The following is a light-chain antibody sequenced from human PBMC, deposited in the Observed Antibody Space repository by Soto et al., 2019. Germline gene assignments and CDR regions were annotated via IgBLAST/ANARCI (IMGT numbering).Light chain of an antibody. V-gene: IGKV3-15*01. CDR2: GAS. Sequence: EIVMSQFPATLSVSLGERATLSCRASQSVSTNLAWYQQKPGQAPRLLIYGASTRATGIPGRFSGSGSGTEFTLTISSLQSEDFAVYYCHQYNNWPRTFGQGTKVDIK. J-gene: IGKJ1*01. CDR3: HQYNNWPRT. CDR1: QSVSTN.